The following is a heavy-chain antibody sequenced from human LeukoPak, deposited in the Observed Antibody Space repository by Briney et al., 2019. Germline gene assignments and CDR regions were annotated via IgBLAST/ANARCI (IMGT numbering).Heavy chain of an antibody. CDR2: INHSGST. CDR3: ARLYYYDSSGYAAGYYSYYGMDV. J-gene: IGHJ6*02. Sequence: TSETLSLTCAVYGGSFSGYYWSWIRQPPGKGLEWIGEINHSGSTNYNPSLKSRVTISVDTTKNQFSLKLSSVTAADTAVYYCARLYYYDSSGYAAGYYSYYGMDVWGQGTTVTVSS. V-gene: IGHV4-34*01. CDR1: GGSFSGYY. D-gene: IGHD3-22*01.